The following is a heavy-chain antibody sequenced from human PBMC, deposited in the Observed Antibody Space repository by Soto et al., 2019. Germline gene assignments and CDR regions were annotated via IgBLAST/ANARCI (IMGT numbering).Heavy chain of an antibody. CDR3: ARESVAPGEEYFDY. D-gene: IGHD3-16*01. CDR1: GYSISSGYY. J-gene: IGHJ4*02. CDR2: IYHSGST. V-gene: IGHV4-38-2*02. Sequence: PSETLSLTCAVSGYSISSGYYWGWIRQPPGKGLEWIGSIYHSGSTYYNPSLKSRVTISVDTSKNQFSLKLSSVTAADTAVYYCARESVAPGEEYFDYWGQGTLVTV.